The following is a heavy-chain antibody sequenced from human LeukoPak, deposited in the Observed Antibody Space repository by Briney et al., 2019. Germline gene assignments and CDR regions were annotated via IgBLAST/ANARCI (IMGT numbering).Heavy chain of an antibody. CDR1: GLTFSSYW. J-gene: IGHJ4*02. CDR3: ASSHDSSGND. Sequence: GGSLRLSCVASGLTFSSYWMASVRQAPGKGLEWGANIKYDGSHKFYADSVKGRFSISRDNAKNSLFLEMNSLTADDTAVYFCASSHDSSGNDWGQGTLVTVSS. V-gene: IGHV3-7*01. D-gene: IGHD3-22*01. CDR2: IKYDGSHK.